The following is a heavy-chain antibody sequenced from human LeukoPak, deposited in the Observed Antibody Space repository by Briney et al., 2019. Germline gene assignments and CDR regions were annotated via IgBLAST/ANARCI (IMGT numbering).Heavy chain of an antibody. CDR3: GKRMRQGLAQGIDY. J-gene: IGHJ4*02. V-gene: IGHV3-23*01. Sequence: GGSLRLSCAASGFTFSSYAMSWVRQAPGKGLEWVSAISGSGGSTYYADSVKGRFTISRDNSKNTLYLQMNSLRAEDTAVYYCGKRMRQGLAQGIDYWGQGTLVPVSS. CDR1: GFTFSSYA. D-gene: IGHD6-19*01. CDR2: ISGSGGST.